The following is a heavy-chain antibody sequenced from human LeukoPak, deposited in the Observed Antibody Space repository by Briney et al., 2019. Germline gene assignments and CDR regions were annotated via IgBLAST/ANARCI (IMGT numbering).Heavy chain of an antibody. Sequence: ASVKVSCKASGGTFSSYAISWVRQAPGQGLEWMGGIIPIFGTANYAQKFQGRVTITADESTSTAYMELSSLRSEDTAVYYCARVFFEAFEGYCSSTSCPAPLDYWGQGTLVTVSS. CDR2: IIPIFGTA. V-gene: IGHV1-69*13. CDR3: ARVFFEAFEGYCSSTSCPAPLDY. D-gene: IGHD2-2*01. J-gene: IGHJ4*02. CDR1: GGTFSSYA.